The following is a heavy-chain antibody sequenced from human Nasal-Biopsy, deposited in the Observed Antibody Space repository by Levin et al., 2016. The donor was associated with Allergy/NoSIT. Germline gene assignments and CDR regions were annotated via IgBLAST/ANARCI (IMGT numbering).Heavy chain of an antibody. CDR3: ARDLGPFDWSTPDAVDI. D-gene: IGHD3-9*01. V-gene: IGHV7-4-1*02. J-gene: IGHJ3*02. CDR1: GYTFTSHS. CDR2: INTYTGNP. Sequence: ASVKVSCKASGYTFTSHSINWVRQAPGQGLEWMGWINTYTGNPTYAQDFTGRFVFSLDTSVSTAFLQITSLMAEDTAVYYCARDLGPFDWSTPDAVDIWGQGTVVTVSS.